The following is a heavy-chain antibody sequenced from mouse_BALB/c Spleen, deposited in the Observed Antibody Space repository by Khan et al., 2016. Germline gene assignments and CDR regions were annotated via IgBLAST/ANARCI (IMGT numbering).Heavy chain of an antibody. J-gene: IGHJ2*01. D-gene: IGHD2-3*01. Sequence: QVQLLQSGAELARPGASVRMSCKASGYTFTSYTMHWVKQGPGQGLEWIGYVNPSNAYTNYNQKFKDKATLTSDKSSSTAYMQLSSIKSEDSEVCYRDREGWLLGYFDYWGQGTTLTVSS. CDR1: GYTFTSYT. V-gene: IGHV1-4*01. CDR3: DREGWLLGYFDY. CDR2: VNPSNAYT.